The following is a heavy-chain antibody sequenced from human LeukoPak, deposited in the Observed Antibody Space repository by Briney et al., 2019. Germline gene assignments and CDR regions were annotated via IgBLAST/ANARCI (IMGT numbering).Heavy chain of an antibody. Sequence: GGSLRLSCAASGFTFSTYAMSWVRQPPGKGLEWFQVITGSASSTYYADSVKGRFTISRDNSKNTLYLQMNSLRAEDTAVYYCASGHGNAYYYYYYMDVWGKGTTVTVSS. D-gene: IGHD4-23*01. V-gene: IGHV3-23*01. CDR2: ITGSASST. CDR1: GFTFSTYA. J-gene: IGHJ6*03. CDR3: ASGHGNAYYYYYYMDV.